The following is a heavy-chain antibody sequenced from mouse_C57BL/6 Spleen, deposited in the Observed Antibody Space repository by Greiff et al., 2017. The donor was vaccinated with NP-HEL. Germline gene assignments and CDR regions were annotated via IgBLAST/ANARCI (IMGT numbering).Heavy chain of an antibody. CDR2: IHPNSGRT. D-gene: IGHD1-1*01. V-gene: IGHV1-64*01. CDR1: GYTFTSYW. J-gene: IGHJ1*03. CDR3: ARGDYGSSYWYFDV. Sequence: QVQLQQPGAELVKPGASVKLSCKASGYTFTSYWMHWVKQRPGQGLEWIGMIHPNSGRTNYNEKFKSKATLTVDKSSSTAYMQLSSLTSEDSAVYYCARGDYGSSYWYFDVWGTGTTVTVSS.